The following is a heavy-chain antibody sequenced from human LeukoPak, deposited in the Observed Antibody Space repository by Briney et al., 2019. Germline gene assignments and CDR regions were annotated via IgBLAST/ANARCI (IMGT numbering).Heavy chain of an antibody. D-gene: IGHD6-13*01. CDR2: ISPYSGNT. CDR1: GYLFINYG. V-gene: IGHV1-18*01. J-gene: IGHJ4*02. CDR3: ARTSGVSVAGSPYYFDF. Sequence: ASVKVSCKASGYLFINYGITWLRQAPGQGLECMGWISPYSGNTDYAQKLQGRVTMTTVRSTTTAYMELSSLGFDDTAVYYCARTSGVSVAGSPYYFDFWGQGTLITVSS.